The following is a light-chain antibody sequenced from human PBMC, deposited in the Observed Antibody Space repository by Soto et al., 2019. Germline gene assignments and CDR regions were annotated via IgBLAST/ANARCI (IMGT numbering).Light chain of an antibody. J-gene: IGKJ1*01. CDR3: QQYNKWPGT. Sequence: EIVMTQSPATLSLSSGERATLSCRASQSVSSSLAWYQQKPGQAPRLLISGASTRATGIPARFSGSGSGTEFTLTISSLQSEDFAVYYCQQYNKWPGTFGQGTQVEIK. CDR2: GAS. CDR1: QSVSSS. V-gene: IGKV3-15*01.